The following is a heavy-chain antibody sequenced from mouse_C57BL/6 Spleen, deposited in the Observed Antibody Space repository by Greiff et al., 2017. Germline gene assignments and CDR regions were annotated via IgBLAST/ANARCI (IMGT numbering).Heavy chain of an antibody. CDR3: ARLDYDYDGPCAY. D-gene: IGHD2-4*01. J-gene: IGHJ3*01. V-gene: IGHV1-61*01. CDR2: IYPSDSET. CDR1: GYTFTSYW. Sequence: QVQLQQPGAELVRPGSSVKLSCKASGYTFTSYWMDWVKQRPGQGLQWIGNIYPSDSETHYNQKFKDKATLTVDKSSSTAYMQLSSLTSEDSAVYYCARLDYDYDGPCAYWGQGTLVTVSA.